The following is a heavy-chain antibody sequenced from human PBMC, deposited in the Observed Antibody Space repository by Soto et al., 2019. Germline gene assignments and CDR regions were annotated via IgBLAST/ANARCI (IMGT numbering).Heavy chain of an antibody. CDR3: ARGLEILLWFGEFWEGNWFDP. CDR1: GGSFSGYY. CDR2: INHSGST. J-gene: IGHJ5*02. Sequence: QVQLQQWGAGLLKPSETLSLTCAVYGGSFSGYYWSWIRQPPGKGLEWIGEINHSGSTNYNPSLKSRVTIAVDTSKNKFSLKLSSVTAADTAVYYCARGLEILLWFGEFWEGNWFDPWGQGTLVTVSS. D-gene: IGHD3-10*01. V-gene: IGHV4-34*01.